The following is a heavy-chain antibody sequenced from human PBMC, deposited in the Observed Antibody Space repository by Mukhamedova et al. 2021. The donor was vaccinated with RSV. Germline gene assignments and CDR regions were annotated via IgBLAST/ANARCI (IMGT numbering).Heavy chain of an antibody. V-gene: IGHV4-59*13. J-gene: IGHJ2*01. CDR2: ISYSGST. D-gene: IGHD4-17*01. CDR3: AKYGDYWFFDV. Sequence: GKGLEWIGYISYSGSTNYNPSLRRRVTISLDTSKNQFSLRLTSVTAADTAVYYCAKYGDYWFFDVRGRGTLVTVSS.